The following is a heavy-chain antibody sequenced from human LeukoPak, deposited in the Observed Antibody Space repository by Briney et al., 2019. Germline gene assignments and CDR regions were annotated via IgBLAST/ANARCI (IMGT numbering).Heavy chain of an antibody. CDR1: RGSISSYY. D-gene: IGHD2-15*01. CDR3: ARDVVAATPDY. Sequence: PSETLSLTGTGFRGSISSYYWSWIRQPAGKGLEWIGRIYASGSTNYNPSLKSRVTMSVDTSKNQFSLKLSSVTAADTAVYYCARDVVAATPDYWGQGTLVTVSS. J-gene: IGHJ4*02. CDR2: IYASGST. V-gene: IGHV4-4*07.